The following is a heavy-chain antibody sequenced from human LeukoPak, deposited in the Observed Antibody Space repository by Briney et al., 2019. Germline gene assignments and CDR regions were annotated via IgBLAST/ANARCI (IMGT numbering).Heavy chain of an antibody. CDR3: ARPGRYCSSTSCYNYFDY. V-gene: IGHV1-69*02. CDR2: IIPILGIA. J-gene: IGHJ4*02. D-gene: IGHD2-2*02. Sequence: ASVKVSCKASGGTFSSYTISWVRQAPGQGLEWMGRIIPILGIANYAQKFQGRVTITADKSTSTAYTELSSLRSEDTAVYYCARPGRYCSSTSCYNYFDYWGQGTLVTVSS. CDR1: GGTFSSYT.